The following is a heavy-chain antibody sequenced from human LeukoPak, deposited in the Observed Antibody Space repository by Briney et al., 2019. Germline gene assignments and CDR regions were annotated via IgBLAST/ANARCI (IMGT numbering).Heavy chain of an antibody. Sequence: TGGSLRLSCTASGFTFNSYAMSWVRQPPGKGLEWVSSISGGGDTTYSADSVKGRFTIARDNSKNTPYLQLNSLRVEDTAVYYCAKDTQSRWYTSGWLYYFDFWGQGTLVTVSS. J-gene: IGHJ4*02. CDR1: GFTFNSYA. CDR3: AKDTQSRWYTSGWLYYFDF. D-gene: IGHD6-19*01. CDR2: ISGGGDTT. V-gene: IGHV3-23*01.